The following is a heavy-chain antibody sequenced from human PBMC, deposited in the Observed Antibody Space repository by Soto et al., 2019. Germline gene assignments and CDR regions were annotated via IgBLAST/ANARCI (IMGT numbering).Heavy chain of an antibody. CDR3: AASATQATNYYYAIDV. Sequence: SETLSLTCTVSGGSISSYYWSWIRQPPGKGLEWIGYIYYSGSTNYNPSLKSRVTISVDTSKNQFSLKLSSVTAADTAVYYCAASATQATNYYYAIDVWGQGTTVTVYS. D-gene: IGHD5-12*01. CDR2: IYYSGST. V-gene: IGHV4-59*01. J-gene: IGHJ6*02. CDR1: GGSISSYY.